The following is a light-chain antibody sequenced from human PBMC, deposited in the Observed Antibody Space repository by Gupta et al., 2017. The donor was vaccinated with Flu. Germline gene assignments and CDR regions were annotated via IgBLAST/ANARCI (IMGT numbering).Light chain of an antibody. V-gene: IGKV3-20*01. CDR3: QQYGSPPLT. Sequence: EIVLTQSPGTLSLSAGERATLSCRASQSVSNNYLAWYQQKPGRAPRLLIYGASSRATAIPDRFSGSGSGTDFSLTISRVEPEEFAVYYCQQYGSPPLTFGGGTKVEI. CDR1: QSVSNNY. J-gene: IGKJ4*01. CDR2: GAS.